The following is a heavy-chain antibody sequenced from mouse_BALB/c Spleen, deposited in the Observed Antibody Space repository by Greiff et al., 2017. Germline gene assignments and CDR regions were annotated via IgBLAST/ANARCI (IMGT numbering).Heavy chain of an antibody. CDR2: ISSGGST. V-gene: IGHV5-6-5*01. J-gene: IGHJ4*01. D-gene: IGHD2-10*02. Sequence: EVQGVESGGGLVKPGGSLKLSCAASGFTFSSYAMSWVRQTPEKRLEWVASISSGGSTYYPDSVKGRFTISRDNARNILYLQMSSLRSEDTAMYYCAREGGYGYYAMDYWGQGTSVTVSS. CDR3: AREGGYGYYAMDY. CDR1: GFTFSSYA.